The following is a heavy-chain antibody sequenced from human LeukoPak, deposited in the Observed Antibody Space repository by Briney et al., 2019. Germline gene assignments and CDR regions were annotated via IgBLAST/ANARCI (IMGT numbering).Heavy chain of an antibody. J-gene: IGHJ4*02. Sequence: PGGSLRLSCAASGFTFSSYWMHWVRQAPGKGLVWVSRINTDGSSTSYADSVEGRFTISRGNAKNTLYLQMSSLGAEDTAVYYCARHRVYGYYFDYWGQGTLVTVSS. V-gene: IGHV3-74*01. CDR1: GFTFSSYW. CDR3: ARHRVYGYYFDY. D-gene: IGHD3-10*01. CDR2: INTDGSST.